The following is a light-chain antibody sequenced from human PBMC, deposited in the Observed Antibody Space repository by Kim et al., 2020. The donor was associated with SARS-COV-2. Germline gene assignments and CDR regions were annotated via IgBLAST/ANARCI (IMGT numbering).Light chain of an antibody. CDR3: KQYDNY. J-gene: IGKJ2*01. CDR2: KAS. CDR1: QSNSMW. Sequence: FTLSASVGDRVIITCRASQSNSMWLAWYQQKPGKAPKLLISKASSLQSGVPSRFSGSGSGTEFTLTISSLQPDDFGTYYCKQYDNYFGQGTKLEI. V-gene: IGKV1-5*03.